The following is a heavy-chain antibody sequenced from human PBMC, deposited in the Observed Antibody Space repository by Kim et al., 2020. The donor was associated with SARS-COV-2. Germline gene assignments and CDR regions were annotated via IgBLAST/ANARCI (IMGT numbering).Heavy chain of an antibody. D-gene: IGHD1-26*01. Sequence: SETLSLTCTISGGSITSDYWTWIRQPPGKGLEWIGYISDSGRTNYNPSLKSRVTISLDTSKNQVSLKLSSVSAADTAIYYCARVPTLSREPEYYFDYWGQGTLVTVSS. J-gene: IGHJ4*02. CDR2: ISDSGRT. CDR3: ARVPTLSREPEYYFDY. CDR1: GGSITSDY. V-gene: IGHV4-59*01.